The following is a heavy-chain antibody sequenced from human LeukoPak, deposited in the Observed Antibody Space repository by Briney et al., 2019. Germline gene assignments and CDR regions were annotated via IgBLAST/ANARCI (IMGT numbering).Heavy chain of an antibody. CDR3: ARVASPSYGDYEIDY. Sequence: ASVKVSCKASGYTFTSYGTSWVRQAPGQGLEWMGWISAYNGNTNYAQKLQGRVTMTTDTSTSTAYMELRSLRSDDTAVYYCARVASPSYGDYEIDYWGQGTLVTVSS. J-gene: IGHJ4*02. D-gene: IGHD4-17*01. V-gene: IGHV1-18*01. CDR1: GYTFTSYG. CDR2: ISAYNGNT.